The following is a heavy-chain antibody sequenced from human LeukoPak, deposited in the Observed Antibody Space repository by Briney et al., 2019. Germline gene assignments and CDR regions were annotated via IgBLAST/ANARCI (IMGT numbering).Heavy chain of an antibody. CDR3: ASGLMVRGVISD. D-gene: IGHD3-10*01. V-gene: IGHV4-4*07. CDR2: IYTSGST. Sequence: SETLSLTCTVSGGSISSYYWSWIRQPAGKGLEWIGRIYTSGSTNYNASLKSRVSMSVDTSKNQFSLKLSSVTAADTAVYYCASGLMVRGVISDWGQGTLVTVSS. CDR1: GGSISSYY. J-gene: IGHJ4*02.